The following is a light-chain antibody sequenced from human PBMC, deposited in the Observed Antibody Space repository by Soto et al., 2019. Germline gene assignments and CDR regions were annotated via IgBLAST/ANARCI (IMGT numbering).Light chain of an antibody. Sequence: QSALTQPPSASGSPGQSVTISCTGTNSDVGRNHYVSWYQQHPGKAPKLVIYDVSTRPSGVPDRFSGSKSGTTASLTVSGLQGEDEADYYCSSYARNRDILFGGGTKLTVL. CDR1: NSDVGRNHY. J-gene: IGLJ3*02. V-gene: IGLV2-8*01. CDR2: DVS. CDR3: SSYARNRDIL.